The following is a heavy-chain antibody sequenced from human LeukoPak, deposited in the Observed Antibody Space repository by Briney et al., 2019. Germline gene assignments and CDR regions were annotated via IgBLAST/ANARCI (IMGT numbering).Heavy chain of an antibody. CDR3: ARNPQLLPSPLFDY. D-gene: IGHD2-2*01. J-gene: IGHJ4*02. V-gene: IGHV1-18*01. CDR2: ISAYNGNT. CDR1: GYTFTSYG. Sequence: ASVKVSCKASGYTFTSYGISWVRQAPGQGLEWMGWISAYNGNTNYAQKLQGRVTMTTDTSTSTAYMELRSLRSDDTAVYYCARNPQLLPSPLFDYWGQGTLVTVSS.